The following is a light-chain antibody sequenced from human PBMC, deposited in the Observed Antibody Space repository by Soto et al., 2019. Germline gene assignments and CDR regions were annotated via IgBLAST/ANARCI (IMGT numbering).Light chain of an antibody. CDR2: GAF. J-gene: IGKJ4*01. CDR3: QQYNDWPLT. V-gene: IGKV3-15*01. CDR1: QSVSSD. Sequence: EIVMTQSPATLSMFPGERATLSCRASQSVSSDLGWYQQKPCQAPRLLIHGAFIRAAGVPARFSGSGSGTEFTLTISSLQSEDSAVYYCQQYNDWPLTFGGGTKVDIK.